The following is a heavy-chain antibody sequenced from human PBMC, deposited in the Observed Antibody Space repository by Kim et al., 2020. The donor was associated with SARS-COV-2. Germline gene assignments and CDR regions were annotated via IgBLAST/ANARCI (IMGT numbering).Heavy chain of an antibody. CDR2: IYYSGST. CDR1: GGSISSSSYY. V-gene: IGHV4-39*01. J-gene: IGHJ5*01. Sequence: SETLSLTCTVSGGSISSSSYYWGWIRQPPGKGLEWIGSIYYSGSTYYNPSLKSRVTISVDTSKNQFSLKLSSVTAADTAVYYCARLGLTMVRGVPVYPIGSWGQGTLVTVSS. D-gene: IGHD3-10*01. CDR3: ARLGLTMVRGVPVYPIGS.